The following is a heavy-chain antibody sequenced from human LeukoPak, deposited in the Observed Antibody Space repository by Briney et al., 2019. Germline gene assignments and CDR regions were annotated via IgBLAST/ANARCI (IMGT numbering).Heavy chain of an antibody. CDR2: ISSSSSYI. CDR3: ARDAPNSYDSSGYYPFDY. Sequence: GGSLRLSCAASGFTFSSYRMNWVRQAPGKGLEWVSSISSSSSYIYYADSVKGRFTISRDNAKNSLYLQMNSLRAEDTAVYYCARDAPNSYDSSGYYPFDYWGQGTLVTVSS. D-gene: IGHD3-22*01. V-gene: IGHV3-21*01. CDR1: GFTFSSYR. J-gene: IGHJ4*02.